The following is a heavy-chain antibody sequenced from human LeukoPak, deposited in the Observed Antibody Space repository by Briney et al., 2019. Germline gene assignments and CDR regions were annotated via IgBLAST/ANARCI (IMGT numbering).Heavy chain of an antibody. CDR1: GYTFTSYD. J-gene: IGHJ1*01. Sequence: ASVKVSCKASGYTFTSYDINWVRQATGQGLEWMGWMNHLEYNTGCAQKFQGRVTMTRNTPISTAYMELSTLRSEDTAVYYCARCPPPYCSGDSCYSFLYLHHWGQGTLATVSS. CDR2: MNHLEYNT. D-gene: IGHD2-15*01. CDR3: ARCPPPYCSGDSCYSFLYLHH. V-gene: IGHV1-8*01.